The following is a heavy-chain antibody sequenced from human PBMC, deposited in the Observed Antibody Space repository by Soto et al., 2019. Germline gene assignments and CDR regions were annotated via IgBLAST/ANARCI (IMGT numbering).Heavy chain of an antibody. J-gene: IGHJ6*02. V-gene: IGHV4-34*01. CDR2: INHSGST. Sequence: PSETLSLTCAVYGGSFSGYYWSWIRQPPGKGLEWIGEINHSGSTNYNPSLKSRVTISVDTSKNQFSLKLSSVTAADTAVYYCARGHWNAGYVLDVWGQGTTVTVSS. D-gene: IGHD1-1*01. CDR3: ARGHWNAGYVLDV. CDR1: GGSFSGYY.